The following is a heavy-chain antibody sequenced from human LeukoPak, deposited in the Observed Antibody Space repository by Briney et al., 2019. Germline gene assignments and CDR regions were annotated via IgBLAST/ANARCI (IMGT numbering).Heavy chain of an antibody. J-gene: IGHJ3*02. CDR3: ARQSCSGGNCYSRAFGI. Sequence: GESLKISCKGSGYNFITYWIAWVRQMPGKGLEWMGNIYPGDSDTRYSPSFQGQVSVSADKSISTAYLHWSSLKASDTAIYYCARQSCSGGNCYSRAFGIWGQGTMVAVSP. CDR1: GYNFITYW. CDR2: IYPGDSDT. D-gene: IGHD2-15*01. V-gene: IGHV5-51*01.